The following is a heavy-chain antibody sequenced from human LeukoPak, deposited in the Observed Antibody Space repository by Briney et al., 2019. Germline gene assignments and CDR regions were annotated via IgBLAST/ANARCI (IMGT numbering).Heavy chain of an antibody. D-gene: IGHD4-23*01. Sequence: GGSLRLSCAASGFTVSSNFMSWVRQAPGKGLEWVSVIYSVGSTYYANSVKGRFTISRDNSKNTLYLQMNSLRAEDTAVYYCARDRDYGGFDYWGQGTLVTVSS. CDR2: IYSVGST. J-gene: IGHJ4*02. CDR3: ARDRDYGGFDY. V-gene: IGHV3-53*01. CDR1: GFTVSSNF.